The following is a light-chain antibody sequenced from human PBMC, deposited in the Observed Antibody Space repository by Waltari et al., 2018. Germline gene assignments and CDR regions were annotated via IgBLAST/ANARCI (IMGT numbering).Light chain of an antibody. J-gene: IGKJ5*01. CDR2: GAS. Sequence: EIVLTQSPGTLSLSPGERATLSCRASQSVSSSYLAWYQQKPGQAPRFLIYGASSRATGIPDRFSGSGSGTDFTLTISRLEPEDFAVYYRQQYGSSITFGQGTRLEIK. CDR1: QSVSSSY. CDR3: QQYGSSIT. V-gene: IGKV3-20*01.